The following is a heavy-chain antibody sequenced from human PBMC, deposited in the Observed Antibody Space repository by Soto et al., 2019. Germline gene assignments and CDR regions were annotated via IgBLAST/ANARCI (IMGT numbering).Heavy chain of an antibody. CDR1: GFTFSSYA. V-gene: IGHV3-30-3*01. Sequence: QVQLMESGGGVVQPGRSLRLSCAASGFTFSSYAMHWVRQAPGKGLEWVAVISYDGSNKYYADSVKGRFTISRDNSKNTLYLQMNSLRDEDTAVYYCARDRSKHRGVGAQARGYFDLWGRGTLVTVSS. J-gene: IGHJ2*01. CDR3: ARDRSKHRGVGAQARGYFDL. D-gene: IGHD1-26*01. CDR2: ISYDGSNK.